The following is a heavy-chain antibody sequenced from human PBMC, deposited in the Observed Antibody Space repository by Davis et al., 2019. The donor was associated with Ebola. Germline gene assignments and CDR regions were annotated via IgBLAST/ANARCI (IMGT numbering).Heavy chain of an antibody. CDR3: ARHMQLVKLLGTVGFDP. Sequence: PSETLSLTCTVSGGSISSSSYYWGWIRQPPGKGLEWIGSIYYSGSTYYNPSLKSRVTISVDTSKNQFSLKLSSVTAADTAVYYCARHMQLVKLLGTVGFDPWGQGTLVTVSS. J-gene: IGHJ5*02. CDR1: GGSISSSSYY. D-gene: IGHD6-6*01. CDR2: IYYSGST. V-gene: IGHV4-39*01.